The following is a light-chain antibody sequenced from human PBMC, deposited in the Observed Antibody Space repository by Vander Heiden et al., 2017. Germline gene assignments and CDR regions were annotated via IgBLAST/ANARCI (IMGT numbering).Light chain of an antibody. CDR3: QHRSDWPLFT. CDR2: GAS. CDR1: QSVGNY. J-gene: IGKJ3*01. V-gene: IGKV3-11*01. Sequence: IVLTQSPATLSLSPGARATLSCRASQSVGNYLAWYQQKPGQTPGLLIYGASNRATGVPARFSGSGTGTDFTLTISNLDPEDFAVYYCQHRSDWPLFTFGPGTKVDMK.